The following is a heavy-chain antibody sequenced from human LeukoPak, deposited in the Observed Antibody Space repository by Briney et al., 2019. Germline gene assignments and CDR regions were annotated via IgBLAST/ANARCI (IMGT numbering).Heavy chain of an antibody. Sequence: GGSLRLSCAASGFTFSSYSMNWVRQAPGKGLEWLSYISSSSSTIYYADSVKGRFTISRDNAKNSLYLQMNSLRAEGTAVYYCARDSEDWFDPWGQGTLVTVSS. CDR3: ARDSEDWFDP. CDR2: ISSSSSTI. V-gene: IGHV3-48*01. J-gene: IGHJ5*02. CDR1: GFTFSSYS.